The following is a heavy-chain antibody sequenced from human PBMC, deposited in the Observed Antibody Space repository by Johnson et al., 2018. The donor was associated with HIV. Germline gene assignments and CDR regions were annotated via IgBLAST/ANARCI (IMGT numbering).Heavy chain of an antibody. CDR2: IRYDGSNK. V-gene: IGHV3-30*02. D-gene: IGHD6-6*01. CDR3: ASCEYSSPRGAFDI. CDR1: GFTFSDYG. Sequence: QVQLVESGGGLVQPGGSLRLSCAASGFTFSDYGMHWVRQAPGKGLEWVAFIRYDGSNKYYADSLKGRFTISRDNSKNTLYLQMNSLRAEDTAVYYCASCEYSSPRGAFDIWGQGTMVTVSS. J-gene: IGHJ3*02.